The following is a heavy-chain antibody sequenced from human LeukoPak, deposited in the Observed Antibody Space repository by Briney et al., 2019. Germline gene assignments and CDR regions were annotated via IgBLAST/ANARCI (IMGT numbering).Heavy chain of an antibody. CDR3: AIGPGGLFDY. CDR2: ISGSGANT. J-gene: IGHJ4*02. D-gene: IGHD4-23*01. Sequence: GGSPRLSCAASGFTFSSYAMSWVRQAPGKGLEWVSSISGSGANTYYADSVKGRFTISRDNSKNTLYLQMNSLRAEDTAVYYCAIGPGGLFDYWGQGTLVTVSS. CDR1: GFTFSSYA. V-gene: IGHV3-23*01.